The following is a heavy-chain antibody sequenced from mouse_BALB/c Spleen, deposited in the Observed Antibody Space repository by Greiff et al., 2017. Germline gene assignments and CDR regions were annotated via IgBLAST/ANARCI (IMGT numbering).Heavy chain of an antibody. CDR2: ISYSGST. Sequence: EVKVEESGPSLVKPSQTLSLTCSVTGDSITSGYWNWIRKFPGNKLEYMGYISYSGSTYYNPSLKSRISITRDTSKNQYYLQLNSVTTEDTATYYCARYDYDGRGIDYWGQGTTLTVSS. V-gene: IGHV3-8*02. D-gene: IGHD2-4*01. CDR3: ARYDYDGRGIDY. CDR1: GDSITSGY. J-gene: IGHJ2*01.